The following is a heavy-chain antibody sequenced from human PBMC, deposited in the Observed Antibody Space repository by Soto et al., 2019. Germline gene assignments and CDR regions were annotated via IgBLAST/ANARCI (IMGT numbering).Heavy chain of an antibody. V-gene: IGHV3-23*01. J-gene: IGHJ4*02. Sequence: EVQLLESGGGLVQPGGSLRLSCAASGFTFSSYAMSWVLQAPGKGLAWVSAISGSGGSTYYADSVKGRFTISRDNSKNKLYLQMNSLRDEDTAVYYCAKVRMVYAIDFDYWGQGTLVTVSS. CDR3: AKVRMVYAIDFDY. CDR1: GFTFSSYA. D-gene: IGHD2-8*01. CDR2: ISGSGGST.